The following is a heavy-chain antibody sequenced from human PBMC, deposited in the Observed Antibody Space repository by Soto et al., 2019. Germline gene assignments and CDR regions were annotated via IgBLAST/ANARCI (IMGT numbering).Heavy chain of an antibody. Sequence: EVQLVESGGGLVQPGGSLRLSCAASGFTFGSYPMHWVRQAPGKGLEYVSAISTNGDSTFYANSVKGRFTISRDNSKNTLYLQMGSLRAEDMCVYYCAREGMSLPRWVFDIWGQGTLVTASS. CDR2: ISTNGDST. D-gene: IGHD2-15*01. V-gene: IGHV3-64*01. CDR3: AREGMSLPRWVFDI. CDR1: GFTFGSYP. J-gene: IGHJ4*02.